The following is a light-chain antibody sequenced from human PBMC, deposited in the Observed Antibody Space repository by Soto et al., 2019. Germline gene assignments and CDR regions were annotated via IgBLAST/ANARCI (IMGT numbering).Light chain of an antibody. CDR1: SSNIGAGFD. CDR3: QSYDSSLSWV. V-gene: IGLV1-40*01. J-gene: IGLJ3*02. Sequence: QSALTQPPSVSGAPGQRVTISCTGSSSNIGAGFDVHWYQHLPGAAPKVLIYGNINRPSGVPDRFSGSKSGTSASLAITGLQAEDEADYYCQSYDSSLSWVFGGGTKLTVL. CDR2: GNI.